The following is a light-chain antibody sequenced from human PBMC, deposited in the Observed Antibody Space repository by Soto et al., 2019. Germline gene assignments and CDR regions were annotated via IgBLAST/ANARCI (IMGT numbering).Light chain of an antibody. J-gene: IGLJ1*01. CDR3: FSYAGSDSGV. V-gene: IGLV2-8*01. CDR2: EVN. CDR1: GSSSRHYPS. Sequence: QSVLTQTPSASGSPGLSVTISCAGTGSSSRHYPSAPWSQPPPGKAPKHLIYEVNTRPSGVPDRFSGSKSGNTASLTVSGLQPEDEADYYCFSYAGSDSGVFGTGTKAPS.